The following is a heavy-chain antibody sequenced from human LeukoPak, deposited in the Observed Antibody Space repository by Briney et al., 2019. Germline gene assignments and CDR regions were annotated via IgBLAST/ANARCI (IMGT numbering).Heavy chain of an antibody. V-gene: IGHV3-23*01. D-gene: IGHD4-23*01. Sequence: GGSLRLSCAASGFTFSSYAMSWVRQAPGQGLEWVSAISGSGGSTYYADSVKGRFTISRDNSKNTLYLQMNSLRAEDTAVYYCASRTTDYGGNYWGQGTLVTVSS. CDR3: ASRTTDYGGNY. CDR1: GFTFSSYA. CDR2: ISGSGGST. J-gene: IGHJ4*02.